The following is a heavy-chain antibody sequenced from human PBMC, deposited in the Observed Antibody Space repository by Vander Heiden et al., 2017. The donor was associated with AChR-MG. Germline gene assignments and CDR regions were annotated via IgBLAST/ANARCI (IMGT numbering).Heavy chain of an antibody. V-gene: IGHV3-23*01. D-gene: IGHD2-15*01. Sequence: EVQLLESGGGLVQPGGSLRLSCAASGFPFSSYAMGWVRQAPGKGLEWVSAISGSGGSTYYADSVKGRFTISRDNSKNTLYLQMNSLRAEDTAVYYCAKDAPHCSGGSCYFDYWGQGTLVTVSS. CDR2: ISGSGGST. CDR3: AKDAPHCSGGSCYFDY. J-gene: IGHJ4*02. CDR1: GFPFSSYA.